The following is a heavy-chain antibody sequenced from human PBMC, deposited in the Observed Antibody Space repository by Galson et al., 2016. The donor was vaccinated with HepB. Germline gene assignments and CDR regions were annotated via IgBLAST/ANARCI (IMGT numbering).Heavy chain of an antibody. D-gene: IGHD6-13*01. CDR3: ARDRGSAAGFDY. CDR1: GYSFSTYW. CDR2: IYYSGST. J-gene: IGHJ4*02. V-gene: IGHV4-59*01. Sequence: SGAEVKKPGESLKISCKGSGYSFSTYWIGWVRQMPGKGLEWIACIYYSGSTNQNPSLKSRVTISVDTSKNQFSLQLRSVTAADTAVYYCARDRGSAAGFDYWGQGTLVTVAS.